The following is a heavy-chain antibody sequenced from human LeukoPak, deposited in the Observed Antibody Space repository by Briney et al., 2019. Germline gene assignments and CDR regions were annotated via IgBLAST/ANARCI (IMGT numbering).Heavy chain of an antibody. CDR1: GYTFTSYD. V-gene: IGHV1-8*01. CDR3: AKPLVGSPPSFDY. D-gene: IGHD1-26*01. CDR2: MNPNNGNT. Sequence: ASVKVSCKASGYTFTSYDINWVRQAPGQGLEWMGWMNPNNGNTGYAQKFVGRLTMTRSTSITTASMELSGLRSEDTAVHYCAKPLVGSPPSFDYWGQGTLVTVSS. J-gene: IGHJ4*02.